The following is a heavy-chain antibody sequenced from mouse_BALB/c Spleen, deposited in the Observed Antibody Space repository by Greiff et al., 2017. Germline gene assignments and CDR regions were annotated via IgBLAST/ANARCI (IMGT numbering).Heavy chain of an antibody. Sequence: VKLKQSGPGLVQPSQSLSITCTVSGFSLTSYGVHWVRQSPGKGLEWLGVIWSGGSTDYNAAFISRLSISKDNSKSQVFFKMNSLQADDTAIYYCARNRGTTAATGAMDYWGQGTSVTVSS. V-gene: IGHV2-4-1*01. CDR1: GFSLTSYG. D-gene: IGHD1-2*01. J-gene: IGHJ4*01. CDR3: ARNRGTTAATGAMDY. CDR2: IWSGGST.